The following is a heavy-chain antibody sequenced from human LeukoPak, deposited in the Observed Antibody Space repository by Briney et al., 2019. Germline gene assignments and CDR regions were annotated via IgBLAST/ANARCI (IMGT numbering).Heavy chain of an antibody. CDR3: AKSPGWAPELWFGELFPLDY. Sequence: PGGSLRLSCAASGFTFSSYAMSWVRQAPGKGLEWVSAISGSGGSTYYADSVKGRFTISRDNSKNTLYLQMNSLRAEDTAVYYCAKSPGWAPELWFGELFPLDYWGQGTLVTVSS. CDR1: GFTFSSYA. V-gene: IGHV3-23*01. J-gene: IGHJ4*02. CDR2: ISGSGGST. D-gene: IGHD3-10*01.